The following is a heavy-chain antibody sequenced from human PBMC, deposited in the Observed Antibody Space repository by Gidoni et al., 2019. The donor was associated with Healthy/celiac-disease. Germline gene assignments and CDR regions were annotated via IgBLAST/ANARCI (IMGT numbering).Heavy chain of an antibody. CDR2: ISSSGSTI. CDR3: ARVPHDYGDYEEAFDI. Sequence: GLVQPGGSLRLSCSASGVTFSSYEMNWVRQAPGKGLEWVSYISSSGSTIYYADSVKGRFTISRDNAKNSLYLQMNSLRAEDTAVYYCARVPHDYGDYEEAFDIWGQGTMVTVSS. CDR1: GVTFSSYE. V-gene: IGHV3-48*03. D-gene: IGHD4-17*01. J-gene: IGHJ3*02.